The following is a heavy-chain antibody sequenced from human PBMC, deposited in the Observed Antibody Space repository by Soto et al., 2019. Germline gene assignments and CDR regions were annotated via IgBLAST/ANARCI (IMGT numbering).Heavy chain of an antibody. V-gene: IGHV3-30*18. J-gene: IGHJ4*02. Sequence: QVQLVESGGGVVQPGRSLRLSCAASGFTFSSDGMHWVRQAPGKGLEWVAVIAYDGSNIYYADSVKGRFTISRDNSKNTLYLQMNSLRAEDTAVYYCAKDNSSGFDYWGQGTLVTVSS. D-gene: IGHD3-22*01. CDR3: AKDNSSGFDY. CDR1: GFTFSSDG. CDR2: IAYDGSNI.